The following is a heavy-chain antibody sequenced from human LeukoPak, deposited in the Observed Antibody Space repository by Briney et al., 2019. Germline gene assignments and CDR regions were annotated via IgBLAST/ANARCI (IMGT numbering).Heavy chain of an antibody. Sequence: GGSLRLSCAASGFTFSSYGMHWVRQAPGKGLEWVAVIWYDGSNKYYADSVKGRFTISRDNSKNTLYLQMNSLRAEDTAVYYCARDARITMVRSIHYVDYWGQGTLVTVSS. J-gene: IGHJ4*02. CDR1: GFTFSSYG. CDR2: IWYDGSNK. D-gene: IGHD3-10*01. V-gene: IGHV3-33*01. CDR3: ARDARITMVRSIHYVDY.